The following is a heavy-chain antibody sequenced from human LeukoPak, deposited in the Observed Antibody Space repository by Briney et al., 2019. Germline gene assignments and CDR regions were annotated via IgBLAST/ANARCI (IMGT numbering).Heavy chain of an antibody. V-gene: IGHV1-46*01. J-gene: IGHJ5*02. CDR3: ARDHSRTEGGTSFWWFDP. D-gene: IGHD1-26*01. CDR1: GYVYTSHW. CDR2: INPSGTTT. Sequence: ASVTVSCKASGYVYTSHWMHWVRQAPGQGLEWMGVINPSGTTTVYAQKFQGRVTITRDTSTSTDYLELRSLRSEDTATYYCARDHSRTEGGTSFWWFDPWGQGTLVIVSS.